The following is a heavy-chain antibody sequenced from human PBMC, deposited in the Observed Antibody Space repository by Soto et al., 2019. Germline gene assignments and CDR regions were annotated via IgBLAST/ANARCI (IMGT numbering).Heavy chain of an antibody. Sequence: GGSLRLSCAASGFTFSSYAMSWVRQAPGKGLEWVSAISGSGGSTYYADSVKGRFTISRDNSKNTLYLQMNSLTAEDTAVYYCAKDSEGSSWYDAFDIWGQGTMVTVSS. D-gene: IGHD6-13*01. V-gene: IGHV3-23*01. CDR1: GFTFSSYA. CDR2: ISGSGGST. J-gene: IGHJ3*02. CDR3: AKDSEGSSWYDAFDI.